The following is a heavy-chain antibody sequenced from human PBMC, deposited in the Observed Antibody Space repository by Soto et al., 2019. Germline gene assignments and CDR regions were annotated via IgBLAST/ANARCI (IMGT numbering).Heavy chain of an antibody. CDR2: IWYDGSNK. J-gene: IGHJ6*02. V-gene: IGHV3-33*01. Sequence: GESLKISCAASGFTFSSYGMHWVRQAPGKGLEWVAVIWYDGSNKYYADSVKGRFTISRDNSKNTLYLQMNSLRAEDTAVYYCARDPPHYSSGWEDYYYYGMDVWGQGTTVTVSS. CDR3: ARDPPHYSSGWEDYYYYGMDV. CDR1: GFTFSSYG. D-gene: IGHD6-19*01.